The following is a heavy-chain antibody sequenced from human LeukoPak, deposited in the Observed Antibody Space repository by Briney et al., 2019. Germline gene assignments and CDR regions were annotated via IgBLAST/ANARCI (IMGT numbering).Heavy chain of an antibody. J-gene: IGHJ4*02. CDR2: IKEDGSEK. Sequence: GGSLRLSCAASGFTFSDYWMTWVRQAPGKGLEWVANIKEDGSEKYYVDSVKGRFAISRDNAKNSLYLQMNSLRAEDTGVYYCARIASHSSSWYDGGYWGQGTLVTVSS. D-gene: IGHD6-13*01. CDR3: ARIASHSSSWYDGGY. CDR1: GFTFSDYW. V-gene: IGHV3-7*02.